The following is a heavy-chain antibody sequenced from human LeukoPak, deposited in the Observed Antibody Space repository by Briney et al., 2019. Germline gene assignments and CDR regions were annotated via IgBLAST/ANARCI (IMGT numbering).Heavy chain of an antibody. Sequence: SETLSLTCTVSGGSISSYYWSWIRQPPGKGLEWIGYIYYSGSTNYNPSLKSRVTISVDTSKNQFSLKLSSVTAADTAVYYCARDLNGGADNAFDIWGQGTMVTVSS. D-gene: IGHD3-9*01. CDR2: IYYSGST. CDR3: ARDLNGGADNAFDI. CDR1: GGSISSYY. J-gene: IGHJ3*02. V-gene: IGHV4-59*01.